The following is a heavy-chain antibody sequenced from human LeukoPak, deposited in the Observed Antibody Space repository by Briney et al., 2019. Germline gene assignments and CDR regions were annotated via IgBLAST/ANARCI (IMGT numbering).Heavy chain of an antibody. Sequence: SETLSLTCSVSRYSISSGYYWAWIRPPPGKGLEWIGSVYHSGSAYYNASLKRRVTISVDRSKNQFFLRLSSVTAADTAMYYCVRVGGYGYHYYYMDVWGNGTTVTVSS. D-gene: IGHD5-12*01. CDR2: VYHSGSA. CDR1: RYSISSGYY. V-gene: IGHV4-38-2*02. J-gene: IGHJ6*03. CDR3: VRVGGYGYHYYYMDV.